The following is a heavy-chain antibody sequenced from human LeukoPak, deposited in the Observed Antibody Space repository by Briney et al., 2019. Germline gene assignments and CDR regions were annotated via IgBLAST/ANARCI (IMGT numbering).Heavy chain of an antibody. J-gene: IGHJ4*02. V-gene: IGHV3-21*01. CDR3: AREVDVDTASFDY. Sequence: KPGGSLRLSCAASGFTFSSYSMNWVRQAPGKGLEGVASISSSSSYIYYADAVKGRFIISRDNAKTSLYLQMNRLRAEDTAVSYCAREVDVDTASFDYWGQGTLVTVSS. D-gene: IGHD5-18*01. CDR1: GFTFSSYS. CDR2: ISSSSSYI.